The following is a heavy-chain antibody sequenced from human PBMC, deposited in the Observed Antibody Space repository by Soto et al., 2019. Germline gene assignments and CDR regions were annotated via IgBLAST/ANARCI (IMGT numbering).Heavy chain of an antibody. D-gene: IGHD3-3*01. V-gene: IGHV3-30*18. CDR3: AKDKGPYYDFWSGQRWFDP. J-gene: IGHJ5*01. CDR2: ISHDGSKK. CDR1: GFTFSTHG. Sequence: QVQLVESGGGVVHPGTCLRLSCAASGFTFSTHGIPWVRQAPGKGPEWVAVISHDGSKKYYVESVEGRFSISRDNSKSIVHLQMNNVRTEDTAVYYCAKDKGPYYDFWSGQRWFDPWGQGTLVTVSS.